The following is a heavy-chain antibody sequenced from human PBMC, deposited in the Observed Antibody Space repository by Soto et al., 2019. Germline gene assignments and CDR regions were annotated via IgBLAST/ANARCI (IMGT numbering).Heavy chain of an antibody. Sequence: EVQLVESGGGLVQPGGSLRLSCAASGFTFSSYWMSWVRQAPGKGLEWVVNIKQDGSEKYYVDSERGRFTISRDNAKNSRYLQMHSLRAEYTAVYYCASLWEPRPGQTPFDYWGQGTLVTVAS. J-gene: IGHJ4*02. CDR1: GFTFSSYW. V-gene: IGHV3-7*05. CDR3: ASLWEPRPGQTPFDY. D-gene: IGHD1-26*01. CDR2: IKQDGSEK.